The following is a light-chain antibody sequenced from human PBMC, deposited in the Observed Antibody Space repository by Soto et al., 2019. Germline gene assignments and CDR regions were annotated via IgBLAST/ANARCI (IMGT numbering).Light chain of an antibody. Sequence: VLTQSPATMSLYPGEGATLSCRASQSVSTYLGWYQQKPGKAPRLLIFEASKRATGIPDRTSGSGSGTDFTLTISSLEPEDFAVYYYQQRDNWPPTWTFGQGTKVDIK. CDR3: QQRDNWPPTWT. CDR1: QSVSTY. J-gene: IGKJ1*01. CDR2: EAS. V-gene: IGKV3-11*01.